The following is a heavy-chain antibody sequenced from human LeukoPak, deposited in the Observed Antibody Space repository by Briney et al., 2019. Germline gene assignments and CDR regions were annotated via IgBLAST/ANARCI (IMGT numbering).Heavy chain of an antibody. CDR2: ISSGSEK. CDR3: ARDLELSAVYYFDS. Sequence: GRSLRLSCEAFGFTFSIFPMHWVRQAPGKGLEWVALISSGSEKYYADSVKGRFTISRDNSKNMLYLQMNSLRADDTAVYYCARDLELSAVYYFDSWGQGTLVIVSS. D-gene: IGHD3-3*01. CDR1: GFTFSIFP. V-gene: IGHV3-30*04. J-gene: IGHJ4*02.